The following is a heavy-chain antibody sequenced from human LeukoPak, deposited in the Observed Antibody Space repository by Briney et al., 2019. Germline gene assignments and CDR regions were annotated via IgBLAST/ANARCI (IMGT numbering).Heavy chain of an antibody. Sequence: SETLSLTCTVSGGSISSSSYYWGWIRQPPGKGLEWIGSTYYSGSTYYNPSLKSQVTISVDTSKNQFSLKLSSVTAADTAVYYCARRLRYRGSSWLYDYWGQGTLVTVSS. CDR3: ARRLRYRGSSWLYDY. D-gene: IGHD6-13*01. CDR1: GGSISSSSYY. J-gene: IGHJ4*02. CDR2: TYYSGST. V-gene: IGHV4-39*01.